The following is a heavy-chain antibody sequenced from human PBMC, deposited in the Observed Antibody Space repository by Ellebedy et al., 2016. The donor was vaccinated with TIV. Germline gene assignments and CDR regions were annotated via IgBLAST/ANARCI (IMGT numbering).Heavy chain of an antibody. CDR3: AKGRGGGSDSSAPRYYFDS. CDR2: ISHTGSRT. J-gene: IGHJ4*02. V-gene: IGHV3-23*01. D-gene: IGHD6-19*01. Sequence: PGGSLRPSCAASGFTSNNYATSWVRQAPGKGLEWVSTISHTGSRTYYANSVEGRFIISRDNSKRTLYLQMNSLRAEDTAVYYCAKGRGGGSDSSAPRYYFDSWGLGTLVTVSS. CDR1: GFTSNNYA.